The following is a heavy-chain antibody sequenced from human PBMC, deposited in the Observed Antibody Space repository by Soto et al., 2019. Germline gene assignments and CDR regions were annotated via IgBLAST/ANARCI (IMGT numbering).Heavy chain of an antibody. V-gene: IGHV4-61*01. CDR3: ARERGDSHWIDP. CDR1: GGSVNSESYY. D-gene: IGHD2-21*01. CDR2: VENSGST. J-gene: IGHJ5*02. Sequence: SETLSLTCSVSGGSVNSESYYWSWIRQTPGKGLEWIGNVENSGSTKYNPSLKSRVTISVDTSKNQFSLKLSSVTGADTAVYYCARERGDSHWIDPWGQGTLVTVSS.